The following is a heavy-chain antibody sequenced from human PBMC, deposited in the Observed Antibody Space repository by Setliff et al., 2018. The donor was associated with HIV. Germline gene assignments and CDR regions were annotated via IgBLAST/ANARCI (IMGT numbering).Heavy chain of an antibody. CDR2: ISDSGSST. CDR3: VKARVDGDYYYYYYMDV. D-gene: IGHD4-17*01. V-gene: IGHV3-23*01. J-gene: IGHJ6*03. Sequence: PGESLKISCAASGFTFSNYAMTWVRQAPGKGLEWVSAISDSGSSTYYADSVRGRFTISRDNSKNTLYLQMNSLRAEDTAVYYCVKARVDGDYYYYYYMDVWGKGTTVTVS. CDR1: GFTFSNYA.